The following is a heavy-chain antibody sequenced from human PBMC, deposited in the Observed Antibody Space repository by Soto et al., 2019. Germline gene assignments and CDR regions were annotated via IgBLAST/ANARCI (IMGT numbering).Heavy chain of an antibody. V-gene: IGHV3-30*18. CDR2: ISYDGSNK. J-gene: IGHJ4*02. CDR3: AKGVYYDSSGYLDY. Sequence: GGSLRLSCAASGFTFSSYGMHWVRQAPGKGLEWVAVISYDGSNKYYADSVKGRFTISRDNSKNTLYLQMNSLRAEDTAVYYCAKGVYYDSSGYLDYWGQGTLVTVSS. CDR1: GFTFSSYG. D-gene: IGHD3-22*01.